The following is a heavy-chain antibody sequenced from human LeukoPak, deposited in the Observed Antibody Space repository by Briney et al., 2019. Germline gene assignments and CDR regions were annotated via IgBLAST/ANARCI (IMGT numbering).Heavy chain of an antibody. D-gene: IGHD2-2*02. CDR1: GYTFTSYD. J-gene: IGHJ6*03. V-gene: IGHV1-8*03. CDR2: MNPNSGNT. CDR3: ARGSDIVVVPAAISYYYYMDV. Sequence: ASVKVSCKASGYTFTSYDINWVRQATGQGLEWMGWMNPNSGNTGYAQKFQGRVTITRNTSISTAYMELSSLRFEDTAVYYCARGSDIVVVPAAISYYYYMDVWGKGTTVTVSS.